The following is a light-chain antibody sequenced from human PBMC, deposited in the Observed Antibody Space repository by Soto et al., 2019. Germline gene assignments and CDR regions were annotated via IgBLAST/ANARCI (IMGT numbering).Light chain of an antibody. CDR1: ASTIGRNY. CDR3: AAWDDNLSGLYV. J-gene: IGLJ1*01. CDR2: RNS. Sequence: QSALTQSPSASGTPGQRVTISCSGSASTIGRNYVYWYQQLPGTAPKLLIYRNSQRPSGVPDRFSGSKSGTSASLAISGLRSEDEADYYCAAWDDNLSGLYVFGAGTKV. V-gene: IGLV1-47*01.